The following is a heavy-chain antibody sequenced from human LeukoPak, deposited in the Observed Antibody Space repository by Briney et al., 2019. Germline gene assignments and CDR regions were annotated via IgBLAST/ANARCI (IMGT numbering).Heavy chain of an antibody. CDR2: ISGSGGST. D-gene: IGHD3-22*01. J-gene: IGHJ6*02. Sequence: GGYLRLSCAASGFTFSSYAMHWVRQAPGKGLEWVSAISGSGGSTYYADSVKGRFTISRDNSKNTLYLQMNSLRAEDTAVYYCAKSAKSYYYDSSGLVTPLYYYYGMDVWGQGTTVTVSS. CDR1: GFTFSSYA. CDR3: AKSAKSYYYDSSGLVTPLYYYYGMDV. V-gene: IGHV3-23*01.